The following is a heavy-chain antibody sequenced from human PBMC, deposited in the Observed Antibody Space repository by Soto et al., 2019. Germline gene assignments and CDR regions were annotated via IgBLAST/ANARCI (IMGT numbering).Heavy chain of an antibody. CDR2: IYYSGST. D-gene: IGHD3-3*01. V-gene: IGHV4-59*01. J-gene: IGHJ6*03. Sequence: SETLSLTCTVSGCSISSDYWSWIPQPPGKGLEWIGYIYYSGSTNYNPSLKSRVTISVDTSKNQFSLKLSSVTAADTAVYYCARDSTESGYFYYYYTDFWGKGTTVTVS. CDR1: GCSISSDY. CDR3: ARDSTESGYFYYYYTDF.